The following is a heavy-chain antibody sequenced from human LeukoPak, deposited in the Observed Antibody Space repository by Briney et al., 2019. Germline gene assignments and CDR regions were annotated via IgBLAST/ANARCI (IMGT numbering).Heavy chain of an antibody. V-gene: IGHV4-61*05. CDR2: IYYSGST. Sequence: SETLSLTCSVSGDSISTSSYYWGWIRQPPGKGLEWIGYIYYSGSTNYNPSLKSRVTISVDTSKNQFSLKLSSVTAADTAVYYCARVVVITDYYYYMDVWGKGTTVTVSS. CDR3: ARVVVITDYYYYMDV. D-gene: IGHD3-22*01. J-gene: IGHJ6*03. CDR1: GDSISTSSYY.